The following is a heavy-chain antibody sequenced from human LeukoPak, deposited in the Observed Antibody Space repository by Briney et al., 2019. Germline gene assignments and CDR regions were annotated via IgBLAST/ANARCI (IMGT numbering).Heavy chain of an antibody. V-gene: IGHV3-48*04. D-gene: IGHD1-26*01. CDR1: GFTFSNYN. CDR3: GGTSTNSGSYDY. CDR2: ISSSSGSI. Sequence: GGSLRLSRLASGFTFSNYNMHSVRQAPGKRLDWVSYISSSSGSIYYADSVKGRFTISRDNARNSLYLQMNSLRADDTAVYYCGGTSTNSGSYDYWGQGTLVTVSS. J-gene: IGHJ4*02.